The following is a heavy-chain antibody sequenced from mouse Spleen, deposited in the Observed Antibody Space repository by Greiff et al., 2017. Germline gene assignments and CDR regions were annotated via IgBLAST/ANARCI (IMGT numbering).Heavy chain of an antibody. J-gene: IGHJ3*01. CDR3: ARDSNWSWFAY. CDR2: ISYDGSN. CDR1: GYSITSGYY. V-gene: IGHV3-6*01. D-gene: IGHD4-1*02. Sequence: VQLQQSGPGLVKPSQSLSLTCSVTGYSITSGYYWXXIRQFPGNKLEWMGYISYDGSNNYNPSLKNRISITRDTSKNQFFLKLNSVTTEDTATYYCARDSNWSWFAYWGQGTLVTVSA.